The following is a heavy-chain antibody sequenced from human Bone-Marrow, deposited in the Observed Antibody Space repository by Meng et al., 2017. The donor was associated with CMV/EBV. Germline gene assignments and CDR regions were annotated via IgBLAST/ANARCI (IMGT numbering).Heavy chain of an antibody. CDR2: ISAYNGNT. Sequence: VKLVQFGAEVKKPGASVKCACKASGYTFTSYGSSGVRQDPGQGLEWMGWISAYNGNTNYAQKLQGRVTMTTDTSTSTAYMELRSLRSDDTAVYYCARGSLEADEDPGWGQGTLVTVSS. D-gene: IGHD6-13*01. CDR1: GYTFTSYG. CDR3: ARGSLEADEDPG. J-gene: IGHJ4*02. V-gene: IGHV1-18*01.